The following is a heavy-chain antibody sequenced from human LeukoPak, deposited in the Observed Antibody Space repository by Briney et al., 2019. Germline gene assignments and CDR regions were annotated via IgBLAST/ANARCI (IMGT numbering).Heavy chain of an antibody. CDR3: ARGVLASGSYYGGNYYFDY. Sequence: VDTLKNSSYLAQYSFTSNRNCWVRQIPEKAPKWIGIIYPVDSDTRYSPSFQGQVTISADKSISTAYLQWSSLKASDTAVYYCARGVLASGSYYGGNYYFDYWGQGTLVTVSS. CDR2: IYPVDSDT. V-gene: IGHV5-51*01. D-gene: IGHD1-26*01. CDR1: QYSFTSNR. J-gene: IGHJ4*02.